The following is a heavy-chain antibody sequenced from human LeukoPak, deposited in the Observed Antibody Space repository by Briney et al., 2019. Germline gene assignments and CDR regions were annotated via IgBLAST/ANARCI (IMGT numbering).Heavy chain of an antibody. CDR3: ARDRQGSGYPFDY. D-gene: IGHD3-3*01. V-gene: IGHV3-7*01. J-gene: IGHJ4*02. CDR2: IKQDGGEK. Sequence: GGSLRLSCVDSGITFSKYWMSWVRQAPGKGLEWVANIKQDGGEKYYVDSVKGRFTISRDNAKNSLYLQMNSLRAEDTAVYYCARDRQGSGYPFDYWGQGTLVTVSS. CDR1: GITFSKYW.